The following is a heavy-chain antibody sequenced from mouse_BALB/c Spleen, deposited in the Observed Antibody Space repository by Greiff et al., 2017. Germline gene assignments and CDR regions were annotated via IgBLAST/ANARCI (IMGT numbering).Heavy chain of an antibody. Sequence: EVKVIESGPSLVKPSQTLSLTCSVTGDSITSGYWNWIRKFPGNKLEYMGYISYSGSTYYNPSLKSRISITRDTSKNQYYLQLNSVTTEDTATYYCARWRGGNHWYFDVWGAGTTVTVSS. D-gene: IGHD1-1*02. CDR1: GDSITSGY. CDR3: ARWRGGNHWYFDV. CDR2: ISYSGST. J-gene: IGHJ1*01. V-gene: IGHV3-8*02.